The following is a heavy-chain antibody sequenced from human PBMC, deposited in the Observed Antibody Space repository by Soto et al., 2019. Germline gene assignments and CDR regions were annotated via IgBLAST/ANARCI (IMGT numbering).Heavy chain of an antibody. D-gene: IGHD2-2*01. J-gene: IGHJ4*02. Sequence: QLQLQESGSGLVKPSQTLSLTCAVSGGSISSGGYSWSWIRRPPGKGLEWIGYIYHSGRTYYTPSLKSRSTIAVDRAKNQFSLKLSSVTAADTAVYYWAGGIPASPLGYWGQGTLVTVSS. CDR1: GGSISSGGYS. CDR2: IYHSGRT. CDR3: AGGIPASPLGY. V-gene: IGHV4-30-2*01.